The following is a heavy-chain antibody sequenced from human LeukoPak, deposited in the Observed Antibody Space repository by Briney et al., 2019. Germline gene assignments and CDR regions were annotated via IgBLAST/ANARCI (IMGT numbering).Heavy chain of an antibody. J-gene: IGHJ5*02. CDR3: AKFASVAGGTNWFDA. CDR2: IHYSGST. D-gene: IGHD2-15*01. Sequence: SETLSLTCSVSGRSISTYYWSWIRQPPGKGLEWIAWIHYSGSTNYNPSLKSRVTISLDTSKNQFSLKLSSVTAADTAVYHCAKFASVAGGTNWFDAWGQGTLVTVSA. CDR1: GRSISTYY. V-gene: IGHV4-59*08.